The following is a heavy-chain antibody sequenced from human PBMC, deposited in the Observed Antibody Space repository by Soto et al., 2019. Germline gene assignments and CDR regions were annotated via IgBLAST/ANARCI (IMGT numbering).Heavy chain of an antibody. CDR2: LQTDGSHA. D-gene: IGHD1-26*01. J-gene: IGHJ4*02. Sequence: EVQLVESGGGLVQPGGSLRLSCVASGFTFDYYWMHWVRQAPGEGLMWVSRLQTDGSHADYADSVKGRFTISRDNPKKRPYLQTINLRAEDTLIYYCARGEDPNYWGQGTLVTVSS. V-gene: IGHV3-74*01. CDR1: GFTFDYYW. CDR3: ARGEDPNY.